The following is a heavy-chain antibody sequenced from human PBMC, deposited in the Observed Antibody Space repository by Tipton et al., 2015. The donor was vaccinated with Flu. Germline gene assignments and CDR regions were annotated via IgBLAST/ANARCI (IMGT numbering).Heavy chain of an antibody. CDR3: ARLSYYDVDLKNFYFED. CDR1: SGSIRSTNYF. CDR2: IYPSGTT. D-gene: IGHD3-10*02. J-gene: IGHJ4*02. V-gene: IGHV4-39*01. Sequence: GLVKPSETLSLTCTVSSGSIRSTNYFCAWIRQPPGKGLELIGSIYPSGTTYYNPSLKSRVTISVDTSKSQFSLKLRSVTAADTAVYYCARLSYYDVDLKNFYFEDWGQGTLVTVSS.